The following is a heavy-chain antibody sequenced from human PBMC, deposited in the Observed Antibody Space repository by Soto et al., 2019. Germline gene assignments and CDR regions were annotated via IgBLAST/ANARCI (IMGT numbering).Heavy chain of an antibody. D-gene: IGHD2-21*01. V-gene: IGHV3-48*03. Sequence: EVQLVESGGGLVPPGGSLRLSCEASGFTFSSYEMNWVRQAPGKGLEWISYISAGGSNIYYADSVKGRFTISRDNAKNSLYLQTNSLRAEDTAVYYCARGYSRGDFDYWGQGTLVTVSS. CDR2: ISAGGSNI. CDR1: GFTFSSYE. J-gene: IGHJ4*02. CDR3: ARGYSRGDFDY.